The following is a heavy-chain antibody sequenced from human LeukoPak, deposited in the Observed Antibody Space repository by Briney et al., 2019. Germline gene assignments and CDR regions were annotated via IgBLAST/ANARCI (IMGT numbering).Heavy chain of an antibody. CDR1: GGSISGYY. Sequence: PSETLSLTCNVSGGSISGYYWSWIRQPPGKGLEWIGYIHYSGSTNYDPSLKSRVTISVDTSKNQVSLKLSSVTAADTAVYYCARRATSMVPNYLDYWGQGTLVTVSS. CDR2: IHYSGST. CDR3: ARRATSMVPNYLDY. D-gene: IGHD3-10*01. V-gene: IGHV4-59*08. J-gene: IGHJ4*02.